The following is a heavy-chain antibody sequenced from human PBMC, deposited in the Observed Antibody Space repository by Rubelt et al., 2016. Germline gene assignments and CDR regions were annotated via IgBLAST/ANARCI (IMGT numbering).Heavy chain of an antibody. CDR2: ISDSGGST. V-gene: IGHV3-23*01. Sequence: GGLVQPGGSLRLSCAASGFTFSSYAMSWVRQAPGKGLEWVSGISDSGGSTYYADSVKGRFAISRDNSKNTLYLQMNSLRAEDTAVYYCARLLGYSYEEYHYGMDVWGQGTTVTVSS. CDR1: GFTFSSYA. D-gene: IGHD6-13*01. J-gene: IGHJ6*02. CDR3: ARLLGYSYEEYHYGMDV.